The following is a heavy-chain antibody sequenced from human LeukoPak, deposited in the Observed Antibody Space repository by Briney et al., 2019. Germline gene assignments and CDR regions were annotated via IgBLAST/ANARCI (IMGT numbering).Heavy chain of an antibody. CDR1: GGTFGRYA. CDR3: ARDPSETTSGGTTFFYYMDV. V-gene: IGHV1-69*06. CDR2: IIPAFGTA. Sequence: SVKVSCKLSGGTFGRYAISWVRQAPGQGLEWMGAIIPAFGTANYAQKFQGRVTITADKSTNTAYMEVRSLRFEDTAVYYCARDPSETTSGGTTFFYYMDVWGEGTTVTVSS. J-gene: IGHJ6*03. D-gene: IGHD3-16*01.